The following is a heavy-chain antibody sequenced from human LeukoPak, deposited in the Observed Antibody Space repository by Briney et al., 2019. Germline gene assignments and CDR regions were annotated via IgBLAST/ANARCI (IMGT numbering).Heavy chain of an antibody. CDR3: ARVKRRMGSSSGDYSDY. J-gene: IGHJ4*02. Sequence: PSETLSLTCAVYGGSFSGYYWSWIRQLPGKGLEWIGEINHSGSTNYNPSLKSRVTISVDTSKNQFSLKLTSVTAADTAVYYCARVKRRMGSSSGDYSDYWGQGALVTVSS. CDR1: GGSFSGYY. D-gene: IGHD6-6*01. V-gene: IGHV4-34*01. CDR2: INHSGST.